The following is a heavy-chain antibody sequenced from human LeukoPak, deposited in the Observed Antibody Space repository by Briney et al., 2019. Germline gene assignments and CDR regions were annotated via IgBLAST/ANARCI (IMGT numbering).Heavy chain of an antibody. J-gene: IGHJ4*02. V-gene: IGHV3-11*04. D-gene: IGHD6-19*01. CDR3: ASSVAVAGSFDY. CDR1: GFTFSDYY. CDR2: ISSSGGTI. Sequence: GGSLRLSCAASGFTFSDYYMSWIRQAPGKGLEWVSYISSSGGTIYYADSVKGRFTISRDNAKNSLYLQMNSLRAEDTAVYYCASSVAVAGSFDYWGQGTLVTVSS.